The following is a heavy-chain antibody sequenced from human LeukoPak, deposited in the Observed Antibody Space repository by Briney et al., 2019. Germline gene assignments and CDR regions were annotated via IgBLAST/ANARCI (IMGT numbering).Heavy chain of an antibody. D-gene: IGHD6-19*01. V-gene: IGHV4-59*12. CDR2: IYYSGST. Sequence: SETLSLTCTVSGGSISSYYWSWIRQPPGKGLEWIGYIYYSGSTNYNPSLKSRVTISVDTSKNQFSLKLSSVTAADTAVYYCARKRSSGWTIYWYFDLWGRGTLVTVSS. CDR1: GGSISSYY. CDR3: ARKRSSGWTIYWYFDL. J-gene: IGHJ2*01.